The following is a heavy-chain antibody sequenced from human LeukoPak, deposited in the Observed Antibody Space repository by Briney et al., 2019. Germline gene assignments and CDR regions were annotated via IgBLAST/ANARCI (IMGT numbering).Heavy chain of an antibody. CDR3: TTVEMATIKFDY. J-gene: IGHJ4*02. CDR1: GFTFSSYS. CDR2: IRSKAYGGTT. Sequence: PGGSLRLSCAASGFTFSSYSMNWVRQAPGKGLEWVGFIRSKAYGGTTEYAASVKGRFTISRDDSKSIAYLQMNSLKTEDTAVYYCTTVEMATIKFDYWGQGTLVTVSS. D-gene: IGHD5-24*01. V-gene: IGHV3-49*04.